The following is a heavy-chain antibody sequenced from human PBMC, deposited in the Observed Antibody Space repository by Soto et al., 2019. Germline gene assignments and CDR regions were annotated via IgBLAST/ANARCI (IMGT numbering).Heavy chain of an antibody. CDR2: IYYSGST. V-gene: IGHV4-31*03. D-gene: IGHD3-10*01. Sequence: SETLSLTCTVSGGSLSSRGYYWGWIRQLPGKGLEWIGYIYYSGSTYYNPSLRSRVTMSVDTSKNRFSLKLRSVTAADTAVYYCARDLGGLPSSSGSYNGLDVWGQGTTVTVSS. CDR1: GGSLSSRGYY. CDR3: ARDLGGLPSSSGSYNGLDV. J-gene: IGHJ6*02.